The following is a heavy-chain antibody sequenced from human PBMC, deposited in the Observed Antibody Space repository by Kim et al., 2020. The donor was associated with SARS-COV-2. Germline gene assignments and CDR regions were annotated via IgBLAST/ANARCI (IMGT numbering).Heavy chain of an antibody. Sequence: TYYNPSLKSRVIMSVDTSRNQFSLNLSSVTAADTAVYYCAKLYSGIHPLAYWGQGTLVIVSS. V-gene: IGHV4-28*01. CDR3: AKLYSGIHPLAY. J-gene: IGHJ4*02. D-gene: IGHD3-10*02. CDR2: T.